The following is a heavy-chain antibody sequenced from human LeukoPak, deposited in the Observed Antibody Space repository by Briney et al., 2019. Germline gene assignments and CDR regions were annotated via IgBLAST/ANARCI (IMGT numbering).Heavy chain of an antibody. CDR2: ISYDGSNK. D-gene: IGHD3-10*01. CDR1: GFTFSSYA. Sequence: GGSLRLSCAASGFTFSSYAMHWVRQAPGKGLEWVAVISYDGSNKYYADSVKGRFTISRDNSKNTLYLQMNSLRAEDTAVYYCARVPEFDYYGSGGIDYWGQGTLVTVSS. J-gene: IGHJ4*02. V-gene: IGHV3-30-3*01. CDR3: ARVPEFDYYGSGGIDY.